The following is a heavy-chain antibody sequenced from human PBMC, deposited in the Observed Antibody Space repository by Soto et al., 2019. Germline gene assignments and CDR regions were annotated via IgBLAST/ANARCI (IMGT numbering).Heavy chain of an antibody. CDR3: ARDSDCHSTSCFFPPHV. J-gene: IGHJ6*02. D-gene: IGHD2-2*01. V-gene: IGHV3-21*06. Sequence: GGSLRLSCAASGFSFTRYGMHWVRQVPGKGLEWVSGISGGGSYIFYADSVQGRFSISRDNTKNTLFLEMNSLRVEDTAVYYCARDSDCHSTSCFFPPHVWGQGTTVTVS. CDR2: ISGGGSYI. CDR1: GFSFTRYG.